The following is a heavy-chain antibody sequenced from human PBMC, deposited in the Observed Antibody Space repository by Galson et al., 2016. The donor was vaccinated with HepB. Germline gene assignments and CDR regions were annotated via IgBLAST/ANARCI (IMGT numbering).Heavy chain of an antibody. J-gene: IGHJ4*02. CDR1: GGSISSRSYS. Sequence: SETLSLTCTVSGGSISSRSYSWGWIRQPPGKGLEWIGSIYYSGSTYYNPSLKSRVTLSVDTSKNQFSLKLSSVTAADTAVYLCARHRTDGDYFDYWGQGTLVTVSS. V-gene: IGHV4-39*01. CDR3: ARHRTDGDYFDY. D-gene: IGHD4-17*01. CDR2: IYYSGST.